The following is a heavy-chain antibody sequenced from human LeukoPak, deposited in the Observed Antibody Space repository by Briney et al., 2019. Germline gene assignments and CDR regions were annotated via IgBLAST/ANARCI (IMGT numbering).Heavy chain of an antibody. CDR2: IDWDDDK. V-gene: IGHV2-70*11. CDR1: GFSLITSGMC. D-gene: IGHD4-23*01. J-gene: IGHJ2*01. Sequence: SGPTLVNPTQTLTLTCTFSGFSLITSGMCVSWIRQTPGKALEWLARIDWDDDKYYITSLKTKLTISKDSSKNQVVLKMTNMDPVDTAAYYCARARTGGGNPGGYFDLWGRGTLVTVSS. CDR3: ARARTGGGNPGGYFDL.